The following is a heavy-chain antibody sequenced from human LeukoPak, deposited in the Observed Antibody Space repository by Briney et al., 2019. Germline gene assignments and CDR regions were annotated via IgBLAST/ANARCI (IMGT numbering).Heavy chain of an antibody. CDR1: GFTFSSYG. Sequence: QTGGSLSLSCAASGFTFSSYGMRWVRQAPGKGLEWVAFIRYDGSNEYYADSVKGRFTISRDNSKNTLYLQMNSLRAEDTAVYYCAKAPSRYSSSPAGFDPWGQGTLVTVSS. V-gene: IGHV3-30*02. CDR3: AKAPSRYSSSPAGFDP. J-gene: IGHJ5*02. D-gene: IGHD6-13*01. CDR2: IRYDGSNE.